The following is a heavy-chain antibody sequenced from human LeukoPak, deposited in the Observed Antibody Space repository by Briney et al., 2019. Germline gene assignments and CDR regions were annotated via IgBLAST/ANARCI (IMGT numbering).Heavy chain of an antibody. V-gene: IGHV3-30-3*01. CDR1: GFTFSSYA. CDR2: ISYDGSNK. CDR3: ARENIDDFWSGYSTLHYYYYMDV. J-gene: IGHJ6*03. D-gene: IGHD3-3*01. Sequence: GGSLRLSCAASGFTFSSYAMHWVRQAPGKGLEWVAVISYDGSNKYYADSVKGRFTISRDNSKNTLYLQMNSLRAEDTAVYYCARENIDDFWSGYSTLHYYYYMDVWGKGTTVTVSS.